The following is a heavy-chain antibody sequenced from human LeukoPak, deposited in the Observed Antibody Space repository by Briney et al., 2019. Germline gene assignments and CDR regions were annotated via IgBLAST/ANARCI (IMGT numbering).Heavy chain of an antibody. CDR3: ARDLDIVVVAAALRHYGLDV. V-gene: IGHV1-18*01. Sequence: ASVKVSCKASGYTFTSYGISWVRQAPGQGLEWMGWMSPFNGNTNYAQKVQGRVTMTTDTSTSTVYMELRSLRSDDTAVYYCARDLDIVVVAAALRHYGLDVWGQGTTVTVSS. CDR2: MSPFNGNT. J-gene: IGHJ6*02. CDR1: GYTFTSYG. D-gene: IGHD2-15*01.